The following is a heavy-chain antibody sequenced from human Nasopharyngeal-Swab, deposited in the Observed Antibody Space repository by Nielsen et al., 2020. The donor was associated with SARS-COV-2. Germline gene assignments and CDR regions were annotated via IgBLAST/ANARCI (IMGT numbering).Heavy chain of an antibody. Sequence: SETLSLTCTVSGGSISSSSYYWGWIRQPPGKGLEWIGSIYYSGSTYYNPSLKSRVTISVDTSKNQFSLKLSSVTAADTAVYYCVGSSWYGAYYYYYGRDVWGQGTTVTVSS. CDR1: GGSISSSSYY. CDR3: VGSSWYGAYYYYYGRDV. CDR2: IYYSGST. V-gene: IGHV4-39*07. D-gene: IGHD6-13*01. J-gene: IGHJ6*02.